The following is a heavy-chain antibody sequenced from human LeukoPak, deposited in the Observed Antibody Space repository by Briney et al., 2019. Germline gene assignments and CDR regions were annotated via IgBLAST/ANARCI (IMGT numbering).Heavy chain of an antibody. CDR1: GFTFRSHW. CDR3: ATISAQTLDI. D-gene: IGHD5-24*01. J-gene: IGHJ3*02. Sequence: GGSLRLSCVGSGFTFRSHWVNWVRQSPGKGLEWVANIKPDGIDKYYVDSARGRFTVSRDNAKNSAFLQMNSLRAEDTAIYYCATISAQTLDIWGQGTLVSVSS. CDR2: IKPDGIDK. V-gene: IGHV3-7*01.